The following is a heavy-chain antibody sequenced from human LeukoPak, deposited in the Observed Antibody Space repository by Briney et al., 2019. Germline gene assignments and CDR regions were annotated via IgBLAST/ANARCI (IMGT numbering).Heavy chain of an antibody. Sequence: GGSLRLSCAASGFTVRSIYMTWVRQAPGKGLEWVSTFYSGGSSYYADSVKGRFIISRDSSTNTLYLQMNSLRVEDTAVYFCARDGGYGYGFFDYWGQGTLVTVSS. CDR3: ARDGGYGYGFFDY. V-gene: IGHV3-53*01. CDR2: FYSGGSS. J-gene: IGHJ4*02. D-gene: IGHD5-18*01. CDR1: GFTVRSIY.